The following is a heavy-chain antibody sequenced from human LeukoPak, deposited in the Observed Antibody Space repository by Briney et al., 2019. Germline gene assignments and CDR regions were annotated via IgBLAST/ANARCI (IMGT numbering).Heavy chain of an antibody. D-gene: IGHD3-10*01. CDR3: ARGAMVRGVITLSVNFDY. CDR2: INPNSGGT. Sequence: GASVKVSCKASGYTFTGYYMHWVRQAPGQGLEWMGWINPNSGGTNYAQKFQGWVTMTRDTSISTAYMELSRLRSDDTAVYYCARGAMVRGVITLSVNFDYWGQGTLVAVSS. V-gene: IGHV1-2*04. CDR1: GYTFTGYY. J-gene: IGHJ4*02.